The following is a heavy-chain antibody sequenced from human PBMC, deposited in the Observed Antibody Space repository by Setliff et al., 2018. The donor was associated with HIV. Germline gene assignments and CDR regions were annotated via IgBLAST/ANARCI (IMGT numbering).Heavy chain of an antibody. CDR2: IQTSGST. J-gene: IGHJ3*02. Sequence: PSETLSLTCTVSGGSISSGSYYWSWIRQPAGKGLEWIGHIQTSGSTHNNPSLKGRVTISVDTSKNQFSLKLSSVTAADTAVYHCAREAEYYYDKGGAFDIWGQGTMVTVSS. CDR1: GGSISSGSYY. D-gene: IGHD3-22*01. CDR3: AREAEYYYDKGGAFDI. V-gene: IGHV4-61*09.